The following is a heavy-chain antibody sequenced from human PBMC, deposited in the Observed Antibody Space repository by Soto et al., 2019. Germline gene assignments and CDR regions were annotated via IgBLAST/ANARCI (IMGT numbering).Heavy chain of an antibody. CDR2: IYYRGNT. V-gene: IGHV4-39*02. Sequence: SETLSLTCSVSGDSINSDKYYWGWIRQPPGKGLEWIGSIYYRGNTYYNPSLQTRVTISLDKSKSQFSLRLNSVTAADSAVYYCARDGSRTIFRGYCSGGSCYNWFDPWGQGTLVTVSS. D-gene: IGHD2-15*01. J-gene: IGHJ5*02. CDR1: GDSINSDKYY. CDR3: ARDGSRTIFRGYCSGGSCYNWFDP.